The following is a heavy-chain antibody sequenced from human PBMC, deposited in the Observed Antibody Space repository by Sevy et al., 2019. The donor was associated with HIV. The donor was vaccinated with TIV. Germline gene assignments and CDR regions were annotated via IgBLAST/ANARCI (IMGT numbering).Heavy chain of an antibody. D-gene: IGHD3-22*01. CDR2: IWYDGTRK. J-gene: IGHJ3*01. Sequence: GGSLRLSCAASGFTFSSYGIHWVRQAPGKGLEWVAVIWYDGTRKYYADSVEGRFTISRDTSKNTLYLQMNSLTTEDTAVYYCATDPSRSSGYYRAHDDGFDVWGRGTMVTVS. V-gene: IGHV3-33*08. CDR1: GFTFSSYG. CDR3: ATDPSRSSGYYRAHDDGFDV.